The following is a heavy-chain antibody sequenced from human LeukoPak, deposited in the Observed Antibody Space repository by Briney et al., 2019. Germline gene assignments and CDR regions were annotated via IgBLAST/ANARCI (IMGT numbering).Heavy chain of an antibody. V-gene: IGHV4-39*01. CDR1: GGSVSSIGYY. CDR3: ARLGQQLVRGYYYYIDV. J-gene: IGHJ6*03. D-gene: IGHD6-6*01. CDR2: IYYNGTT. Sequence: SETLSLTCTVSGGSVSSIGYYWGWILQTPGKGLEWIGSIYYNGTTYYNPSLKSRVIISVDTSKNQFSLKLTSVTAADTAVYYCARLGQQLVRGYYYYIDVWGKGTTVTVSS.